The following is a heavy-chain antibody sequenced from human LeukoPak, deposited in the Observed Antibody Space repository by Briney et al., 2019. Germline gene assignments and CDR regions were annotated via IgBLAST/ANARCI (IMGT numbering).Heavy chain of an antibody. J-gene: IGHJ4*02. CDR2: ISSSSSYI. V-gene: IGHV3-21*04. D-gene: IGHD3-10*01. CDR3: AKGFYGSGSSYFDA. CDR1: GFTFSSYE. Sequence: PGGSLRLSCAASGFTFSSYEMNWVRQAPGKGLEWVSSISSSSSYIYYADSLKGRFTISRDNSKNTLFLQMNSLSAEDTAIYYCAKGFYGSGSSYFDAWGQGTLVSVSS.